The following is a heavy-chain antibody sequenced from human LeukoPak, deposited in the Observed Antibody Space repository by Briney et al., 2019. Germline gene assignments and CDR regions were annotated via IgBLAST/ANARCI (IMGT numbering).Heavy chain of an antibody. V-gene: IGHV3-23*01. J-gene: IGHJ3*02. CDR1: GFTFSSYA. CDR3: ARGGRGSAAVVAPRSFDI. D-gene: IGHD3-22*01. CDR2: ISGSGGST. Sequence: GGSLRLSCAASGFTFSSYAMSWVRQAPGKGLEWVSAISGSGGSTYYADSVKGRFTISRDISKNTLYLQMNSLRAEDSALYYCARGGRGSAAVVAPRSFDIWGQGTMVTVSS.